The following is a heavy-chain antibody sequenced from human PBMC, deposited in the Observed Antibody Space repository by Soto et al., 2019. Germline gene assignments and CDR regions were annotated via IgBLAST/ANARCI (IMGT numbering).Heavy chain of an antibody. CDR2: INPNSGGT. J-gene: IGHJ4*02. CDR1: GYTFTGYY. Sequence: ASVKVSCKASGYTFTGYYMHWVRQAPGQGLEWMGWINPNSGGTNYAQKFQGWVTMTRDTSISTAYMELSRLRSDDTAVYYCARGVLSRKRTTVTDFDYWGQGTLVTVSS. CDR3: ARGVLSRKRTTVTDFDY. V-gene: IGHV1-2*04. D-gene: IGHD4-17*01.